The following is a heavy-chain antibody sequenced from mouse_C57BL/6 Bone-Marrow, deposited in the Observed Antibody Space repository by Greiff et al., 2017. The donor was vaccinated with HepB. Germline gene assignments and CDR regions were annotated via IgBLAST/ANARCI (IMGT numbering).Heavy chain of an antibody. D-gene: IGHD1-1*01. CDR2: ISDGGSYT. Sequence: EVKLVESGGGLVKPGGSLKLSCAASGFTFSSYAMSWVRQTPEKRLEWVATISDGGSYTYYPDNVKGRFTISRDNAKNNLYLQMSHLKSEDTAMYYCARGDYYGDYYAMDYWGQGTSVTVSS. V-gene: IGHV5-4*03. CDR1: GFTFSSYA. CDR3: ARGDYYGDYYAMDY. J-gene: IGHJ4*01.